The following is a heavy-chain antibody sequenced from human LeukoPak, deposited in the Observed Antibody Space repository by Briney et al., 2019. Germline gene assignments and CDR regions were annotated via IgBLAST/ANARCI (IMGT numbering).Heavy chain of an antibody. CDR1: GFTFDDYG. Sequence: GGSLRLSCAASGFTFDDYGMCWVRQAPGKGLEWVSGINWNGGSTGYADSVKGRFTISRDNAKNSLYLQMNSLRAEDTALYYCARGGALGSGSYYSVYNYWGQGTLVTVSS. CDR2: INWNGGST. CDR3: ARGGALGSGSYYSVYNY. D-gene: IGHD3-10*01. J-gene: IGHJ4*02. V-gene: IGHV3-20*04.